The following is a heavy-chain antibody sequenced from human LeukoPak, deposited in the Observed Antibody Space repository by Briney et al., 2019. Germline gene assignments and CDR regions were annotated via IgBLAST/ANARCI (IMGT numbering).Heavy chain of an antibody. D-gene: IGHD4-23*01. CDR1: GGSISSGGDY. J-gene: IGHJ4*02. CDR3: ARATNDYGGNWFDY. V-gene: IGHV4-31*03. Sequence: PSQTLFLTCTVSGGSISSGGDYWSWIRQHPGKGLEWIGYIYYSGSTYYNPSLKSRVTISVDTSKNQFSLKLSSVTAADTAVYYCARATNDYGGNWFDYWGQGTLVTVSS. CDR2: IYYSGST.